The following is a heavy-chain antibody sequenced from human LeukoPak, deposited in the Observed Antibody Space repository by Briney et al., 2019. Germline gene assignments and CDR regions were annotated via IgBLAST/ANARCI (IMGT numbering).Heavy chain of an antibody. CDR2: IYPGDSNT. CDR3: ARLGGNLGPDY. CDR1: GYSFTNYW. V-gene: IGHV5-51*01. D-gene: IGHD4-23*01. J-gene: IGHJ4*02. Sequence: GESLKISCKGSGYSFTNYWIGWVRQMPGKGLECMGIIYPGDSNTRYSLSFQGQVTISADKSITTAYLQWSSLKASDTAMYYCARLGGNLGPDYWGQETLVTVSS.